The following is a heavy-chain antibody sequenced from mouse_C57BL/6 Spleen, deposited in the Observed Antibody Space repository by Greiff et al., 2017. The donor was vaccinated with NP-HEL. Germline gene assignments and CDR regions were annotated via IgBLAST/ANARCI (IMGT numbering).Heavy chain of an antibody. J-gene: IGHJ3*01. D-gene: IGHD2-5*01. Sequence: EVQLQQSGAELVRPGASVKLSCTASGFNIKDDYMHWVKQRPEQGLEWIGWIDPENGDTEYASKFQGKATITADTSSNTAYLQLSSLTSEDTAVYYCTTSHYSNPAWFAYWGQGTLVTVSA. CDR3: TTSHYSNPAWFAY. V-gene: IGHV14-4*01. CDR1: GFNIKDDY. CDR2: IDPENGDT.